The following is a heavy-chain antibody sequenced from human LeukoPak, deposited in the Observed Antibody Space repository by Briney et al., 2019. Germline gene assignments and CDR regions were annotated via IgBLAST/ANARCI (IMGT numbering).Heavy chain of an antibody. CDR1: GYSFTSYW. V-gene: IGHV5-51*01. J-gene: IGHJ4*02. D-gene: IGHD3-10*01. CDR3: ARRKRRATTLITMGAGGFDY. CDR2: IYPGDSDT. Sequence: GESLKISCKGSGYSFTSYWIGWVRQMPGKGLEWMGIIYPGDSDTRYSPSFQGQVTISADKSISTAYLQWSSLKASDTAMYYCARRKRRATTLITMGAGGFDYWGQGTLVTVSS.